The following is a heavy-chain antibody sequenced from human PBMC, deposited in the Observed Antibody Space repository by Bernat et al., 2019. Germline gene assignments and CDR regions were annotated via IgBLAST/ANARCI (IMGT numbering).Heavy chain of an antibody. CDR1: GYTFTSYY. V-gene: IGHV1-46*01. CDR3: ARSFYDSSGYYYYYYYYGMDV. Sequence: QVQLVQSGAEVKKPGASVKVSCKASGYTFTSYYMHWVRQAPGQGLEWMGIINPSGGSTSYAQKFQGAVTMTRDTSTSTVYMELSSLISEDTAVYYCARSFYDSSGYYYYYYYYGMDVWGQGTTVTVSS. J-gene: IGHJ6*02. D-gene: IGHD3-22*01. CDR2: INPSGGST.